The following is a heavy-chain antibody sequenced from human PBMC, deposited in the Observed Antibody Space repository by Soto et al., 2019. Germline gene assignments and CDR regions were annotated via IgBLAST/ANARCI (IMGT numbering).Heavy chain of an antibody. CDR3: AREVDDFWSGYPYYGMDV. V-gene: IGHV3-48*03. D-gene: IGHD3-3*01. J-gene: IGHJ6*02. CDR2: ISSSGSTI. Sequence: GGSLRLSCAASGFTFSSYEMNWVRQAPGKGLEWVSYISSSGSTIYYADSVKGRFTISRDNAKNSLYLQMNSLRAEDTAVYYCAREVDDFWSGYPYYGMDVWGHGTTVTVSS. CDR1: GFTFSSYE.